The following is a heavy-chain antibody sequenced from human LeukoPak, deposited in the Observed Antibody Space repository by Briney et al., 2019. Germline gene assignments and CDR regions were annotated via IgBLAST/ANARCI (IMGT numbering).Heavy chain of an antibody. CDR3: ARDYYDSSGYYPDFDY. CDR1: GYTFTSYG. D-gene: IGHD3-22*01. V-gene: IGHV1-18*01. Sequence: GASVKVSCEASGYTFTSYGISWVRQAPGQGLEWMGWISAYNGNTNYAQKLQGRVTMTTDTSTSTAYMELRSLRSDDTAVYYCARDYYDSSGYYPDFDYWGQGTLVTVSS. CDR2: ISAYNGNT. J-gene: IGHJ4*02.